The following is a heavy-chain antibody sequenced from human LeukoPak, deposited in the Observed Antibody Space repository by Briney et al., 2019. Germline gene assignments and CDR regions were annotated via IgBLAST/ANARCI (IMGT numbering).Heavy chain of an antibody. CDR3: ARTNLGGGIAAAGTGNWFDP. CDR1: GDSISNYY. Sequence: SETLSLTCTVSGDSISNYYWTWIRQSAGKGLQWIGRINTSGNTNYNPYLKSRVTMSLDTSKNQFSLNLSSVTAADTAVYYCARTNLGGGIAAAGTGNWFDPWGQGTLVTVSS. D-gene: IGHD6-13*01. V-gene: IGHV4-4*07. J-gene: IGHJ5*02. CDR2: INTSGNT.